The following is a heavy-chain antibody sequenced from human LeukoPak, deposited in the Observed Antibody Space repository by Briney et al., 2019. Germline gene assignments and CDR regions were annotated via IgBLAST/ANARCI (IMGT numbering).Heavy chain of an antibody. CDR1: GFTFSSYA. CDR3: AKDRWYQLLRDWFDP. CDR2: MSGSGGRT. Sequence: PGGSLRLSCAASGFTFSSYAMSWVRQAPGKGLEWVSAMSGSGGRTYYADCVKGRFNISRDNSKNTLYLPMNSLRAEDTAVYYCAKDRWYQLLRDWFDPWGQGTMVTVSS. V-gene: IGHV3-23*01. J-gene: IGHJ5*02. D-gene: IGHD2-2*01.